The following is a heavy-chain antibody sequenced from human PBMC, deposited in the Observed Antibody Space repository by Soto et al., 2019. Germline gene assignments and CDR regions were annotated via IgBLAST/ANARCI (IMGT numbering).Heavy chain of an antibody. V-gene: IGHV3-64D*06. Sequence: PGGSLRLSCSASGFTFSSHAMYWVRQAPGKGLEYVSFISSNGGSTYYADSVKGRFTISRDNSKNTLYLQMSSLRADDTAMYYCVKDNIEVGSRWSTPRFDYWGQGTLVTVSS. CDR3: VKDNIEVGSRWSTPRFDY. J-gene: IGHJ4*02. CDR1: GFTFSSHA. CDR2: ISSNGGST. D-gene: IGHD6-19*01.